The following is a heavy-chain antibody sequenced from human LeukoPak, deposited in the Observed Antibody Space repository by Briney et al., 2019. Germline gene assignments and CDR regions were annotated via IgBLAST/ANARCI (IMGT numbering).Heavy chain of an antibody. V-gene: IGHV3-23*01. D-gene: IGHD6-6*01. J-gene: IGHJ4*02. CDR1: GFTFSSYA. CDR3: AKGLEYSSSSGVYFDY. Sequence: GGSLRLSCAASGFTFSSYAMSWVRQAPGKGLEWVSAISGSGGSTYYADSVKGRFTISRDNSKNTLYLQMNSLRAEDTAVYYCAKGLEYSSSSGVYFDYWGQGTLVTVSS. CDR2: ISGSGGST.